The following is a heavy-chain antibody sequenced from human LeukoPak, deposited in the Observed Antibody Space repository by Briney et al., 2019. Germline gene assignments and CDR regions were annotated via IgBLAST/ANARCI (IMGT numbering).Heavy chain of an antibody. CDR3: ASPGGYSGSLVY. J-gene: IGHJ4*02. CDR2: INHSGST. CDR1: GGSFSGYY. D-gene: IGHD1-26*01. V-gene: IGHV4-34*01. Sequence: SETLSLTCAVYGGSFSGYYWSWIRQPPGKGLEWIGEINHSGSTNYNPSLKSRVTISVDTSKNQFSLKLSSVTAADTAVYYCASPGGYSGSLVYWGQGTLVTVSS.